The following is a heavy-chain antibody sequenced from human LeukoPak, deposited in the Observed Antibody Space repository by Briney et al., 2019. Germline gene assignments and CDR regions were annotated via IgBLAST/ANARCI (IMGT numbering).Heavy chain of an antibody. J-gene: IGHJ4*02. Sequence: PGGSLRLSCAASGFTFSSSAMSWVRQAPGKGLEWVSLISSSGGSTYYSGSVKGRFSISRDDSKNTLYLQMDSLRAEDTAVYYCGEDMQLTYWGQGILVTVSS. CDR3: GEDMQLTY. CDR2: ISSSGGST. CDR1: GFTFSSSA. V-gene: IGHV3-23*01. D-gene: IGHD6-13*01.